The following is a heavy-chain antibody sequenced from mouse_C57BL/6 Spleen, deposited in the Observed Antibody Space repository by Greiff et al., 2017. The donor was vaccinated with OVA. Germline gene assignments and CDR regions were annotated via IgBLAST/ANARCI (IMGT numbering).Heavy chain of an antibody. D-gene: IGHD2-4*01. Sequence: EVKLMESGGGLVKPGGSLKLSCAASGFTFSSYTMSWVRQTPEKRLEWVATISGGGGNTYYPDSVKGRFTISRDNAKNTLYLQMSSLRSEDTALYYCARDRYYDYDGGTWFAYWGQGTLVTVSA. CDR2: ISGGGGNT. J-gene: IGHJ3*01. V-gene: IGHV5-9*01. CDR3: ARDRYYDYDGGTWFAY. CDR1: GFTFSSYT.